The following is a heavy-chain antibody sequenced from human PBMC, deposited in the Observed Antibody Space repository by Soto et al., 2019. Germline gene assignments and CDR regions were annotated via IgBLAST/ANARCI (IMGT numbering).Heavy chain of an antibody. Sequence: EVQLVESGGGLVQPGRSLRLSCAASGFTFDDYAMHWVRQAPGKGLEWVSGISWNSGSIGYADSVKGRFTISRDNAKNSLYLQMNSLRAEDTAVYYCAKTWIGYCSSTSCRTDAFDIWGQGTMVTVSS. J-gene: IGHJ3*02. CDR3: AKTWIGYCSSTSCRTDAFDI. V-gene: IGHV3-9*01. D-gene: IGHD2-2*01. CDR2: ISWNSGSI. CDR1: GFTFDDYA.